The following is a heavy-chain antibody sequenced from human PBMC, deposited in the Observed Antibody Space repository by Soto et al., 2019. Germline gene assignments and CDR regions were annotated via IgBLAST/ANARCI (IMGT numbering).Heavy chain of an antibody. J-gene: IGHJ6*03. D-gene: IGHD2-15*01. CDR3: ARDEDIVVVVAAGGTMDV. CDR1: GYTFTSYG. Sequence: QVQLVQSGAEVKKPGASVKVSCKASGYTFTSYGISWVRQAPGQGIEWMGWISTYNGNTNYAQKLQGRVTMTTDTSSSTAYMELRSLRSDDTAVYYCARDEDIVVVVAAGGTMDVWGKGTTVTVAS. CDR2: ISTYNGNT. V-gene: IGHV1-18*01.